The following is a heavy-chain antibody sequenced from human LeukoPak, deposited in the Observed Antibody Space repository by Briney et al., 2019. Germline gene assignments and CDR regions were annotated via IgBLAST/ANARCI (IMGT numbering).Heavy chain of an antibody. V-gene: IGHV4-34*01. CDR3: ARAGVYYDSSGYYYPKYFDY. CDR1: GGSFSDYY. J-gene: IGHJ4*02. D-gene: IGHD3-22*01. CDR2: INHSGSS. Sequence: SETLSLTCAVYGGSFSDYYWNWIRQPPGKGLEWIGEINHSGSSNYNPYLKSRVTISVDTSKTQFSLKLSSVTAADTAVYYCARAGVYYDSSGYYYPKYFDYWGQGTLVTVSS.